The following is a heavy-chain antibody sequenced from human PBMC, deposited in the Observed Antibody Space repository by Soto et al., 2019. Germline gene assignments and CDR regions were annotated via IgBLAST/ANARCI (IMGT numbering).Heavy chain of an antibody. CDR1: GFTFSSYG. V-gene: IGHV3-33*01. J-gene: IGHJ3*02. CDR3: ARDPGYVVGATEGDAFDI. CDR2: IWYDGSNK. D-gene: IGHD1-26*01. Sequence: QVQLVESGGGVVQPGRSLRLSCAASGFTFSSYGMHWVRQAPGKGLEWVAVIWYDGSNKYYADSVKGRFTITRDNSKNTLYLQMNSLRAEDTAVYYCARDPGYVVGATEGDAFDIWGQGTMVTVSS.